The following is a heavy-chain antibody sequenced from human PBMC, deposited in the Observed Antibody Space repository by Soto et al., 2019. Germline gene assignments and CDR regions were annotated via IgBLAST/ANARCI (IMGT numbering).Heavy chain of an antibody. CDR1: GGTFSSYA. V-gene: IGHV1-69*01. CDR3: AREARYSSSLYYGTDD. CDR2: IIPIFGTA. J-gene: IGHJ6*02. Sequence: QVQLVQSGAEVKKPGSSVKVSCKASGGTFSSYAISWVRQAPGQGLEWMGGIIPIFGTANYAQKFQGRVTITADESTSTAYMELSRLRSDGTAVYYWAREARYSSSLYYGTDDCGQGPTVTVPS. D-gene: IGHD6-6*01.